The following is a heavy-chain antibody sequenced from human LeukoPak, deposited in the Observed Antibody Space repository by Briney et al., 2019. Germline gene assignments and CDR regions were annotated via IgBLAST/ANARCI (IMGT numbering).Heavy chain of an antibody. V-gene: IGHV4-39*01. CDR2: IYYSGST. Sequence: SETLSLTCTVSGGSISSSSYYWGWIRQPPGKGLEWIGSIYYSGSTYYNPSLKSRVTISVDTSKNQFSLKLSSVTAADTAVYYCARQQSSLWSGYYLDAFDIWGQGTMVTVSS. D-gene: IGHD3-3*01. J-gene: IGHJ3*02. CDR3: ARQQSSLWSGYYLDAFDI. CDR1: GGSISSSSYY.